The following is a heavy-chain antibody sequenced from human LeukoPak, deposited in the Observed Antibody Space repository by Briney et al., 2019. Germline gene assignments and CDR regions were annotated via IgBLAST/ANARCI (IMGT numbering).Heavy chain of an antibody. V-gene: IGHV4-59*01. CDR1: GHSLSGYY. CDR3: ARGLLLFGELFDY. CDR2: IYYSVST. Sequence: SETLSLTCTLSGHSLSGYYCSSVRQPPGRGLGWIGYIYYSVSTNYNPSLKSRGTISVDTSKNQFSLKLSSVTAADTAVYYCARGLLLFGELFDYWGQGTLVTVSS. D-gene: IGHD3-10*01. J-gene: IGHJ4*02.